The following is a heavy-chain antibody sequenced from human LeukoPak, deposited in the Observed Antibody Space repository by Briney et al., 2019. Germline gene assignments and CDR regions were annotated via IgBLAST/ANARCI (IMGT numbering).Heavy chain of an antibody. V-gene: IGHV3-74*01. Sequence: PGGSLRLSCKASGFTFSSYWMHWVRQIPGKGLAWVLRINGDGSDTNSADSVKGRFTISRDNAKNTLYLQMNSLRAEDTAVYYCVRGLGSGYSYAYGVYWGQGTLVTVSS. J-gene: IGHJ4*02. CDR2: INGDGSDT. CDR1: GFTFSSYW. CDR3: VRGLGSGYSYAYGVY. D-gene: IGHD5-18*01.